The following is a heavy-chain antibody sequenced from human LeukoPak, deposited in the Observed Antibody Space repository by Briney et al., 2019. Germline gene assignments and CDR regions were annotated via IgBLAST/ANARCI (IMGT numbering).Heavy chain of an antibody. J-gene: IGHJ4*01. D-gene: IGHD1-14*01. CDR3: VSPVFINF. Sequence: PGGSLRLSCAPSGFTFSSYSIHWVRQAPGKGLEWVSSISTSSTYIYYADSVKGRFTISRDNAKNSLYLQMNSLRAEDTAVYYCVSPVFINFWGQGTLVTVSS. V-gene: IGHV3-21*01. CDR1: GFTFSSYS. CDR2: ISTSSTYI.